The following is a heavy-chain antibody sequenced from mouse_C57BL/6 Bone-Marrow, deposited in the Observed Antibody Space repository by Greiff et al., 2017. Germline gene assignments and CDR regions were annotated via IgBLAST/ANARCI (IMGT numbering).Heavy chain of an antibody. Sequence: EVMLVESGGGLVQPGESLKLSCESNEYEFPSHDMYWVRKTPEKRLELVAAINSDGGSTSYPDTMKRQAIMSVATTKNTLYLQSGSPRSYDTALYDCGRRWLRRLDYWGQGTTLTVSS. CDR2: INSDGGST. D-gene: IGHD2-2*01. CDR1: EYEFPSHD. CDR3: GRRWLRRLDY. J-gene: IGHJ2*01. V-gene: IGHV5-2*03.